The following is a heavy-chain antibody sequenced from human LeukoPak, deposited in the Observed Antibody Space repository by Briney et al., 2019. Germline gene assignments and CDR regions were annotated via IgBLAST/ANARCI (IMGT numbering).Heavy chain of an antibody. Sequence: GGSLRLSCAASGFTFSSYWMSWVRQAPGKGREWVANIKQDGSEKYYVDSVKGRFTISRDNAKNSLYLQMNSLRAEDTAVYYCARDSTPLLPDAFDIWGQGTMVTVSS. D-gene: IGHD3-10*01. CDR2: IKQDGSEK. CDR1: GFTFSSYW. CDR3: ARDSTPLLPDAFDI. V-gene: IGHV3-7*01. J-gene: IGHJ3*02.